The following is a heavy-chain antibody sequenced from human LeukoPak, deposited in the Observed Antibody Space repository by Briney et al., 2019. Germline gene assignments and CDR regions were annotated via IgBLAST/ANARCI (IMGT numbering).Heavy chain of an antibody. CDR3: ARGRWLPWYFDY. CDR2: IIPIFGTA. D-gene: IGHD5-24*01. J-gene: IGHJ4*02. V-gene: IGHV1-69*05. Sequence: SXKVSCKASGGTFISYAISWVRQAPGQGLEWMGGIIPIFGTANYAQKFQGRVTITTDESTSTAYMELSSLRSEDTAVYYCARGRWLPWYFDYWGQGTLVTVSS. CDR1: GGTFISYA.